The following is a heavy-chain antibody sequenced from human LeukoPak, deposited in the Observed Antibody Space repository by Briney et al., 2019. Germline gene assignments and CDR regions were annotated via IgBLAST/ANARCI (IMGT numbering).Heavy chain of an antibody. D-gene: IGHD6-19*01. Sequence: GASLKISCQGPGSYFPTYWLGWVRELPGKGLEWMGIIYPHVSDTRYSPPFQGQVTMSVDKSINTAYLQWSSLKASDTAMYYCARRRIVGSGWYDGALDIWGQGTMVTVSS. J-gene: IGHJ3*02. CDR1: GSYFPTYW. CDR3: ARRRIVGSGWYDGALDI. V-gene: IGHV5-51*01. CDR2: IYPHVSDT.